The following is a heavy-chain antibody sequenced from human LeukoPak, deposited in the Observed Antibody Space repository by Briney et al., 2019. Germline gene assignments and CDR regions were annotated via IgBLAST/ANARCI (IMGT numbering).Heavy chain of an antibody. CDR2: ISPDGSDT. V-gene: IGHV3-74*01. Sequence: PGGSLRLSCAASGFTLSSYWMHWVRQGRGKGPVWVSRISPDGSDTSFADSVKGRFTISRDNAKNTLYLQMNSLRVEDTAVCYCVRGAYSGSLDYWGQGTLVTVSS. D-gene: IGHD1-26*01. CDR3: VRGAYSGSLDY. J-gene: IGHJ4*02. CDR1: GFTLSSYW.